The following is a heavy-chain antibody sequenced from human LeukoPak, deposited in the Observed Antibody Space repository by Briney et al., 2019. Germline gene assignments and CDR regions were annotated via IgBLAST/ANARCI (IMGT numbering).Heavy chain of an antibody. V-gene: IGHV3-33*01. J-gene: IGHJ5*02. CDR3: ARAADPYSNYVVPWFDP. Sequence: GRSLRLSCAASGFTFSSYGMHWVRQAPGKGLEWVAVIWYDGSNKYYADSVKGRFTISRDNPKNTLYLQMNSLRAEDTAVYYCARAADPYSNYVVPWFDPWGQGTLVTVSS. CDR1: GFTFSSYG. D-gene: IGHD4-11*01. CDR2: IWYDGSNK.